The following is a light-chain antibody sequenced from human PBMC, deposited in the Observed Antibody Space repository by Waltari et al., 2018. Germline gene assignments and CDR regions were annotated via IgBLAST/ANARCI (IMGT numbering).Light chain of an antibody. Sequence: QSFLYSYYIKKYLAWYQLKPGHPPKLRIYWASTRYSEVPELFSGSGSGTEFILTISSLQPEDVAVDYCQQYYSRRTFGRGTRVEIK. CDR2: WAS. J-gene: IGKJ1*01. CDR3: QQYYSRRT. CDR1: QSFLYSYYIKKY. V-gene: IGKV4-1*01.